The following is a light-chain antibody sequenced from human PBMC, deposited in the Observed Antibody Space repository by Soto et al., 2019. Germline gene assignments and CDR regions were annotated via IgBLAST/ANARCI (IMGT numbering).Light chain of an antibody. CDR3: QQYNSYSRLT. CDR2: DAS. Sequence: DIQMTQSPSTLSASVGDRVTITCRASQSISSWLAWYQQKPGKAPKLLVYDASGLESGVPSRFSGSGSGTEFTLTISSLQPDDFATYYCQQYNSYSRLTFGGGTKV. CDR1: QSISSW. V-gene: IGKV1-5*01. J-gene: IGKJ4*01.